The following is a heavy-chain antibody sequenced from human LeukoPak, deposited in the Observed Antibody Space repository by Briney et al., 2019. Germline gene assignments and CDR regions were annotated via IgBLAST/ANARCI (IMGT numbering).Heavy chain of an antibody. CDR3: ARAGSYGDYFGLWYIDY. Sequence: SETLSLTCTVSGGSISSSSYYWGWIRQPPGKGLEWIGEIYHSGSTNYNPSLKSRVTISVDKSKSQFSLKLSSVTAAGTAVYYCARAGSYGDYFGLWYIDYWGQGTLVTVSS. CDR1: GGSISSSSYY. CDR2: IYHSGST. J-gene: IGHJ4*02. D-gene: IGHD4-17*01. V-gene: IGHV4-39*07.